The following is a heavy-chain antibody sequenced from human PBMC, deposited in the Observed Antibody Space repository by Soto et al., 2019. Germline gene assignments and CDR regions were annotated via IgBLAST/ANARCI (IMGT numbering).Heavy chain of an antibody. V-gene: IGHV4-39*01. Sequence: SETLSLTCTVSGGSISSSSYYWGWIRQPPGKGLEWIGSIYYSGSTYYNPSLKSRVTISVDTSKNQFSLKLSSVTAADTAVYYSARRGSNLHPYYCGMDVWGQGTTVTVS. CDR1: GGSISSSSYY. CDR3: ARRGSNLHPYYCGMDV. D-gene: IGHD3-10*01. J-gene: IGHJ6*02. CDR2: IYYSGST.